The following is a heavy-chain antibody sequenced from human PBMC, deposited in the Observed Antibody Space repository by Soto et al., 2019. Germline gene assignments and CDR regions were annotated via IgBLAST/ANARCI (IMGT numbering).Heavy chain of an antibody. CDR1: GGSISSSSYY. Sequence: SETLSLTCTVSGGSISSSSYYWGWIRQPPGKGLEWIGSIYYSGSTYYNPSLKSRVTISVDTSKNQFSLKLSSVTAADTAVYYCARLKAVGASPPGYYYYGMDVWGQGTTVTVSS. CDR2: IYYSGST. V-gene: IGHV4-39*01. CDR3: ARLKAVGASPPGYYYYGMDV. J-gene: IGHJ6*02. D-gene: IGHD1-26*01.